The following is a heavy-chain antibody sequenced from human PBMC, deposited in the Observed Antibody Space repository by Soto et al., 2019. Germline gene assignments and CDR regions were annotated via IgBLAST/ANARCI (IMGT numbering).Heavy chain of an antibody. D-gene: IGHD2-2*01. CDR2: IYPGDSDT. J-gene: IGHJ4*02. CDR3: ARGGGEDIVVVPAANPYYFDY. CDR1: GYSFTSYW. Sequence: GESLKISCKGSGYSFTSYWIGWVRQMPGKGLEWMGIIYPGDSDTRYSPSFQGQVTISADKSISTAYLQWSSLKASDTAMYYCARGGGEDIVVVPAANPYYFDYWGQGTLVTVSS. V-gene: IGHV5-51*01.